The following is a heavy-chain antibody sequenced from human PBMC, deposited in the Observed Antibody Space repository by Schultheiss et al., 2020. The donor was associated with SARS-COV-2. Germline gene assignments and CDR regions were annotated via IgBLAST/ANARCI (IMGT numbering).Heavy chain of an antibody. Sequence: SQTLSLTCAVYGGSFSGYYWSWIRQPPGKGLEWIGEINHSGSTNYNPSLKSRVTISVDTSKNKFSLKLSSVTAADTALYYCARIGMVRAVRDAFDTWGQGTPVTVSS. J-gene: IGHJ4*03. V-gene: IGHV4-34*01. D-gene: IGHD3-10*01. CDR1: GGSFSGYY. CDR2: INHSGST. CDR3: ARIGMVRAVRDAFDT.